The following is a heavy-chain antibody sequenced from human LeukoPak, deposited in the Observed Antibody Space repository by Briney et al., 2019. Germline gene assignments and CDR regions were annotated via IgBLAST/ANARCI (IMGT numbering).Heavy chain of an antibody. CDR3: ARGPYTSSWAPYFDY. CDR2: INPNSGDT. J-gene: IGHJ4*02. D-gene: IGHD6-13*01. V-gene: IGHV1-2*02. Sequence: ASVKDSCKASGDTFSGYYIHSVRQAPGQRLEWMGWINPNSGDTNYAQKFQGRVTMTRDTSISTAYMEVTRLRFDDTAVYYCARGPYTSSWAPYFDYGGQGTLVTVSS. CDR1: GDTFSGYY.